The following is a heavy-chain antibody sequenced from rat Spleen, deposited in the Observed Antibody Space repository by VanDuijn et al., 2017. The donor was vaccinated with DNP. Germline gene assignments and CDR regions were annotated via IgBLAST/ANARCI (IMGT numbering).Heavy chain of an antibody. V-gene: IGHV2-6*01. Sequence: QVQLKESGPGLVQPSQTLSLTCTVSGFSLSSYTVSWVRQPPGKGLEWIAAISSGGSTYYNSALKSRLSISRDTSKSQVFLKMNSLQTEDTAIYFCTRDTRGYFDYWGQGVMVTVSS. CDR1: GFSLSSYT. D-gene: IGHD1-4*01. J-gene: IGHJ2*01. CDR3: TRDTRGYFDY. CDR2: ISSGGST.